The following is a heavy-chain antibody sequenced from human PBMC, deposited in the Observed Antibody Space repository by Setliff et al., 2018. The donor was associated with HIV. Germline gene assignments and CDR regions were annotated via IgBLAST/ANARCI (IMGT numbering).Heavy chain of an antibody. J-gene: IGHJ4*02. CDR2: IWHDGSIK. D-gene: IGHD2-15*01. CDR3: AGGGPGLPLNS. V-gene: IGHV3-33*01. CDR1: GIMFSTYG. Sequence: GGSLRLSCAASGIMFSTYGMHWVRQAPGKGLEWVAVIWHDGSIKDYVDSVKGRFTISRENSGNTVDLQMNSLRVEDTAVYYCAGGGPGLPLNSWGQGTLVTVPQ.